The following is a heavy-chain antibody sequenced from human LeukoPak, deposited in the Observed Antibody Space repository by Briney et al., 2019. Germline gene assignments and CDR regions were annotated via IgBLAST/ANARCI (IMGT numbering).Heavy chain of an antibody. J-gene: IGHJ4*02. CDR3: ARDLAYGDDGL. D-gene: IGHD4-17*01. V-gene: IGHV3-21*01. CDR1: GFTLSNYS. CDR2: ISSSSSYI. Sequence: GGPLRLSCAASGFTLSNYSMNWVRQAPGKGLEWVAFISSSSSYIFYADSLKGRFTISRDNAKNSLYLQMNSLRADDTAVYYCARDLAYGDDGLWGQGTLVTVSS.